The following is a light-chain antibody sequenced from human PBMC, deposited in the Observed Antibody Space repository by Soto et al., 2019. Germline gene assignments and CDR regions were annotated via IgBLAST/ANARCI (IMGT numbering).Light chain of an antibody. Sequence: QSAPTQPASVSGSPGQSITISCTGTSSDVGGYNYVSWYQQHPGKAPKLMIYEVSKRPSGVSNRFSGSKSGNTASLTISGLQAEDEADYYCSSYTSSSTRVFGGGTKLTVL. J-gene: IGLJ2*01. CDR3: SSYTSSSTRV. V-gene: IGLV2-14*01. CDR2: EVS. CDR1: SSDVGGYNY.